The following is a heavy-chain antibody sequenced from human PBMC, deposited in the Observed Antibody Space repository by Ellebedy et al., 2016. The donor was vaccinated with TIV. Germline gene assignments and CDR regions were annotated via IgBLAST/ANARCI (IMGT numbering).Heavy chain of an antibody. D-gene: IGHD2-21*02. CDR1: GGSINNYY. V-gene: IGHV4-59*12. Sequence: MPSETLSLTCSVSGGSINNYYWAWIRQPPGQGLEWIGDIHHSGNSLIHPSLKSRVTISVDTSKNQFSLKLSSVTAADTAVYYCARDPYCGGDCSNDAFDIWGQGTMVTVSS. J-gene: IGHJ3*02. CDR3: ARDPYCGGDCSNDAFDI. CDR2: IHHSGNS.